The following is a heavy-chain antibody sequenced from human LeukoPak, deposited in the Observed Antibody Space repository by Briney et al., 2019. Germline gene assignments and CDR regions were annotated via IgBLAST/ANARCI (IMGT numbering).Heavy chain of an antibody. CDR2: ISYDGSNK. V-gene: IGHV3-30-3*01. CDR1: GFIVSSSY. J-gene: IGHJ4*02. D-gene: IGHD6-6*01. Sequence: GGSLRLSCAASGFIVSSSYMSWVRQAPGKGLEWVAVISYDGSNKYYADSVKGRFTISRDNSKNTLYLQMNSLRAEDTAVYYCARVPGSSSAFDYWGQGTLVTVSS. CDR3: ARVPGSSSAFDY.